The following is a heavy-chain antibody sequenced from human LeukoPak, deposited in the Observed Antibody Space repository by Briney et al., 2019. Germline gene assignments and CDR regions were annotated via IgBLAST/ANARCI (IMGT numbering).Heavy chain of an antibody. Sequence: GGSLRLSCAASGFTFSSYAMHWVRQAPGKGLEWVAVISRDGSNKYYADSVKGRFTISRDNSKNTLYLQMNSLRAEDTAVYYCARDGWFGEMPYYFDYWGQGTLVTVSS. CDR1: GFTFSSYA. CDR2: ISRDGSNK. CDR3: ARDGWFGEMPYYFDY. D-gene: IGHD3-10*01. J-gene: IGHJ4*02. V-gene: IGHV3-30*04.